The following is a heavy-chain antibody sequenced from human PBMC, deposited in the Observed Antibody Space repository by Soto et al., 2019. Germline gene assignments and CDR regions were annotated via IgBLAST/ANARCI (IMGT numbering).Heavy chain of an antibody. CDR3: AKDPEYRTSSLRNYFEY. D-gene: IGHD6-6*01. J-gene: IGHJ4*02. V-gene: IGHV3-30*18. Sequence: GGSLRLSCAASGFSFSSYGMQGLRQAPGKGLEWVAVILYDGSEKWFADSVKGRFTISRDNSKNTLYLQMNSLRAEDTAMYYCAKDPEYRTSSLRNYFEYWGQGTPVTVSS. CDR2: ILYDGSEK. CDR1: GFSFSSYG.